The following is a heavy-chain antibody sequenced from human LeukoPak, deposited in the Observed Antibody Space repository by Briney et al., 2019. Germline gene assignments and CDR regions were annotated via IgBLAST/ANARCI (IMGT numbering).Heavy chain of an antibody. Sequence: GGSLRLSCAASGFTFSSYEMNWVRQAPGKGLEWLSYISSSGSTIYYADSVKGRFTISKDDSQNILYLQMNGLRAEDTAVYFCAKGFREFDTSTSYCSFDTWGQGTMVTVSS. J-gene: IGHJ3*02. CDR1: GFTFSSYE. CDR3: AKGFREFDTSTSYCSFDT. V-gene: IGHV3-48*03. D-gene: IGHD2-21*02. CDR2: ISSSGSTI.